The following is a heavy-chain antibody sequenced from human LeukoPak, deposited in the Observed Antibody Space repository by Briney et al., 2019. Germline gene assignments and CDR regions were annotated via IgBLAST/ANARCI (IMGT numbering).Heavy chain of an antibody. V-gene: IGHV4-59*08. D-gene: IGHD3-10*01. Sequence: PSETLSLTCTVSGGSISSYYWSWIRQPPGKGLEWIGYIYYSGSTNYNPSLKSRVTISVDTSKNQFSLKLSSVTAADTAVYYCARRSHRDYFDYWGQGTLVTVSS. CDR2: IYYSGST. CDR1: GGSISSYY. CDR3: ARRSHRDYFDY. J-gene: IGHJ4*02.